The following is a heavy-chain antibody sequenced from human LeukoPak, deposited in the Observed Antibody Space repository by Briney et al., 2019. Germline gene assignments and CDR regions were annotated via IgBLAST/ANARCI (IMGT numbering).Heavy chain of an antibody. D-gene: IGHD6-6*01. Sequence: SETLSLTCTVSGGSISSSSYYWGWIRQPPGKGLEWIGSIYCSGSTYYNPSLKSRVTISVDTSKNQFSLKLSSVTAADTAVYYCARGRRYSSSYYYYYYMDVWGKGTTVTVSS. V-gene: IGHV4-39*07. CDR3: ARGRRYSSSYYYYYYMDV. J-gene: IGHJ6*03. CDR1: GGSISSSSYY. CDR2: IYCSGST.